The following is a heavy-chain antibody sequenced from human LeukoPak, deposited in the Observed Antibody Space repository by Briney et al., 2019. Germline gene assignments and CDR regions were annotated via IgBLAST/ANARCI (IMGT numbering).Heavy chain of an antibody. CDR1: GGSFSGYY. Sequence: SETLSLTCAVYGGSFSGYYWSWIRQPPGKGLEWIGEINHSGSTNYNPSLKRRVTISVDTSRNQFSLKLSSVTAADTAVYYCARHKGNRVATSYFDYWGQGTLVTVSS. CDR3: ARHKGNRVATSYFDY. D-gene: IGHD5-12*01. J-gene: IGHJ4*02. V-gene: IGHV4-34*01. CDR2: INHSGST.